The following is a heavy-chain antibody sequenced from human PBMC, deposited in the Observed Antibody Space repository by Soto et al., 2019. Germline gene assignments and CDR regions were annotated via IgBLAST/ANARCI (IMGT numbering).Heavy chain of an antibody. J-gene: IGHJ4*02. CDR2: IKSKTDGGTT. D-gene: IGHD1-26*01. V-gene: IGHV3-15*07. CDR3: TTAAGIVGATAYFDY. Sequence: GGSLRLSCAASGFTFSNPWMNWVRQAPGKGLEWVGRIKSKTDGGTTDYAAPVEGRFTISRDDSKNTLYLQMNSLKTEDTAVYYCTTAAGIVGATAYFDYWGQGTLVTVSS. CDR1: GFTFSNPW.